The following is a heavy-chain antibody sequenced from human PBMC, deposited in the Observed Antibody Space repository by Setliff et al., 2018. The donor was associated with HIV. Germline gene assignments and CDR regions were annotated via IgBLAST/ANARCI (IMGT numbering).Heavy chain of an antibody. Sequence: SETLSLTCTVSGGSISSGDYYWSWIRQPPGKGLEWIGYIYYSGSTYYNPSLKSRVTVSVDTSKNQFSLKLSSVTAADTAVYYCARGQIVGTNYYYYGMDVWGQGTTVTVSS. CDR3: ARGQIVGTNYYYYGMDV. J-gene: IGHJ6*02. CDR2: IYYSGST. D-gene: IGHD3-22*01. CDR1: GGSISSGDYY. V-gene: IGHV4-30-4*08.